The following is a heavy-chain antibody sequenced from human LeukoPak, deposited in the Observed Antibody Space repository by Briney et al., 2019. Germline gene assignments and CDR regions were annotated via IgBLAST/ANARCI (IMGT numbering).Heavy chain of an antibody. CDR1: GYTLTELS. D-gene: IGHD5-12*01. CDR3: ATGDVSGYDKLFDY. J-gene: IGHJ4*02. Sequence: ASVKVSCKVSGYTLTELSVHWVRRAPGKGLEWMGGFDPEDGETIYAQKFQGRVTMTEDTSTDTAYMELSSLRSEDTAVYYCATGDVSGYDKLFDYWGQGTLVTVSS. CDR2: FDPEDGET. V-gene: IGHV1-24*01.